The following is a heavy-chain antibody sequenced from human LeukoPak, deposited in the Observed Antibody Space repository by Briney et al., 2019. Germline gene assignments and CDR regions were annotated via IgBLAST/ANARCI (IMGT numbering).Heavy chain of an antibody. CDR2: ISSSSSYI. D-gene: IGHD3-10*01. CDR1: GFTFTSYY. J-gene: IGHJ4*02. Sequence: GGSLRLSCAASGFTFTSYYMHWVRQAPGKGLLWVSSISSSSSYIYYADSVKGRFTISRDNAKNSLYLQMNSLRAEDTAVYYCARGDPLWFGELGFDYWGQGTLVAVSS. CDR3: ARGDPLWFGELGFDY. V-gene: IGHV3-21*01.